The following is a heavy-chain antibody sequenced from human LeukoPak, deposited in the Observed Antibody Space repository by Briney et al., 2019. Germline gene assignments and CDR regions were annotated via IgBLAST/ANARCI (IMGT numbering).Heavy chain of an antibody. D-gene: IGHD2-15*01. CDR2: ISAYNGNT. CDR3: SLGYCSGGSCYYDY. CDR1: GYTFTSYG. V-gene: IGHV1-18*04. Sequence: GASVKVSCKASGYTFTSYGISWVRQAPGQGLEWMGWISAYNGNTNYAQKLQGRATMTTGTSTSTAYMELRSLRSDDTAVYYCSLGYCSGGSCYYDYWGQGTLVTVSS. J-gene: IGHJ4*02.